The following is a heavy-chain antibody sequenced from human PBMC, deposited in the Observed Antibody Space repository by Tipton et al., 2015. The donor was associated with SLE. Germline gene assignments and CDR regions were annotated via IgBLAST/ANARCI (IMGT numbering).Heavy chain of an antibody. CDR3: ASGIAAGGTPFGY. V-gene: IGHV4-4*07. J-gene: IGHJ4*02. Sequence: TLSLTCTVSGGSISSYYWSWIRQPAGKGLEWIGRIYTSGSTNYNPSLKSRVTISVDTSKNQFSLKLSSVTAADTAVYYCASGIAAGGTPFGYWGQGTLVTVSS. CDR2: IYTSGST. CDR1: GGSISSYY. D-gene: IGHD6-13*01.